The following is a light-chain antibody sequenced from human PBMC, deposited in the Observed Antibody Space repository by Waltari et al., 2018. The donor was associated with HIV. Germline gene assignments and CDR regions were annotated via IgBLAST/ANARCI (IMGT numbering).Light chain of an antibody. CDR1: INDIGAYHF. CDR3: SSYTIHTTRV. J-gene: IGLJ3*02. Sequence: QSALTQPASVSGSPGQSITISCPGSINDIGAYHFVPLYPQHHGKGPKLIISEARNRPSGVSNRFSGSMSGNTASLTISGLQAADEADYYCSSYTIHTTRVFGGGTKLTVL. V-gene: IGLV2-14*01. CDR2: EAR.